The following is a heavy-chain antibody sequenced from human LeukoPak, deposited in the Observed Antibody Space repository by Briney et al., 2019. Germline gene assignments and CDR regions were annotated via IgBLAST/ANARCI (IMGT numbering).Heavy chain of an antibody. CDR2: VIPIFGKA. J-gene: IGHJ5*02. V-gene: IGHV1-69*06. CDR1: VGTFSSYA. D-gene: IGHD6-13*01. CDR3: AVGIAAGPAPNNWFDP. Sequence: AVKVSCKASVGTFSSYAISWVRQAPGQGREWMGGVIPIFGKANYAQKFQGRVTITADKSTSTAYMELSSLRSEDTAVYYCAVGIAAGPAPNNWFDPWGQGTLVTVSS.